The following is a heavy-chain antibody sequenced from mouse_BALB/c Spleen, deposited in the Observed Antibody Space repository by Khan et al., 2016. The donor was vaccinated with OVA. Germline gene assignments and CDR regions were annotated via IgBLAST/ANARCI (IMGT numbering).Heavy chain of an antibody. CDR2: ISTYYGNT. Sequence: QVQLQQSGPELVRPGVSVKISCKGSGYTFTDYAMHWVKQSHAKSLEWIGLISTYYGNTNYKQKFKGKATMTVDKSSSTAYMELARLTSEDPAIDYSTRPAYDEYYDYWGQGTTITVSS. CDR1: GYTFTDYA. V-gene: IGHV1S137*01. D-gene: IGHD2-3*01. CDR3: TRPAYDEYYDY. J-gene: IGHJ2*01.